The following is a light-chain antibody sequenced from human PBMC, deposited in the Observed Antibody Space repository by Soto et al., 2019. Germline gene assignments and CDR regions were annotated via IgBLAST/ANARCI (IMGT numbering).Light chain of an antibody. V-gene: IGLV1-51*01. Sequence: QSVLTQPPSVSAAPGQTVTISCSGSSSNIGRNYVSWYQHLPGTAPKLLIYDNDKRPSGIPDRFSGSKSGTSATLGITGLQTGDEDDYYCGAWDNSLSVVVFGGGTKLTVL. CDR2: DND. CDR3: GAWDNSLSVVV. CDR1: SSNIGRNY. J-gene: IGLJ2*01.